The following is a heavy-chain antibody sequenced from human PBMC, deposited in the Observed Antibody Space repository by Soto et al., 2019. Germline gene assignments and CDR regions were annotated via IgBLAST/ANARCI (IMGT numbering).Heavy chain of an antibody. CDR2: TNTYNGNT. J-gene: IGHJ5*02. D-gene: IGHD1-26*01. V-gene: IGHV1-18*01. CDR1: GYTFINYG. CDR3: ARDPVGPAGFDP. Sequence: QVQLVQSGAEVKKPGASVKVSCKASGYTFINYGISWVRQAPGQGLEWMGWTNTYNGNTNYAKKFQGRVTMTTDTSTSTAYMELRSLRSDDTAVYHCARDPVGPAGFDPWGQGTLVTVSS.